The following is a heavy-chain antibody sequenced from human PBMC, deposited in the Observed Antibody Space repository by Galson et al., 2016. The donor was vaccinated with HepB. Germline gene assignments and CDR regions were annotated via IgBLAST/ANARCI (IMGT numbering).Heavy chain of an antibody. CDR3: ARQSTTATPSNY. V-gene: IGHV5-51*01. D-gene: IGHD1-1*01. J-gene: IGHJ4*02. CDR1: GYNFTNYW. Sequence: QSGAEVKKPGESLKISCKGSGYNFTNYWIGWVRQMPGKGLEWMGIIYPGDSETRYSPSFRGQVTISADKSISTAYLQWSSLRASDTAMYYCARQSTTATPSNYWGQGALVTVSS. CDR2: IYPGDSET.